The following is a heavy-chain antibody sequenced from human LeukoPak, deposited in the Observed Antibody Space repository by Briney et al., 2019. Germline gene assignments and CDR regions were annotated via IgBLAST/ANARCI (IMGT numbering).Heavy chain of an antibody. CDR1: GFTFSSYS. CDR3: ARDPAYVWGSYRYTIYFDY. V-gene: IGHV3-21*01. Sequence: PGGSLRLSCTASGFTFSSYSMNWVRQAPGKGLEWVSSISSSSSYIYYADLVKGRFTISRDNAKNSLYLQMNSLRAEDTAVYYCARDPAYVWGSYRYTIYFDYWGQGTLVTVSS. D-gene: IGHD3-16*02. CDR2: ISSSSSYI. J-gene: IGHJ4*02.